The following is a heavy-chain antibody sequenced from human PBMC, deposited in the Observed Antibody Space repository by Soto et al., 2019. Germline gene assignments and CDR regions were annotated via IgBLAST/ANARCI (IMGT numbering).Heavy chain of an antibody. CDR2: IIPIFGTA. CDR1: GGTFSSYA. CDR3: ARGPLPYDFWSGYRYWYFDL. Sequence: SVKVSCKASGGTFSSYAISWVRQAPGQGLEWMGGIIPIFGTANYAQKFQGRVTITADESTSTAYMELSSLRSEDTAVYYCARGPLPYDFWSGYRYWYFDLWGRGTLVTVSS. V-gene: IGHV1-69*13. D-gene: IGHD3-3*01. J-gene: IGHJ2*01.